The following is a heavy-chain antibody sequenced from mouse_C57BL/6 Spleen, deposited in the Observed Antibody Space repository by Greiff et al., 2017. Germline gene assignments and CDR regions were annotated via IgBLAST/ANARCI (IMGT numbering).Heavy chain of an antibody. V-gene: IGHV1-50*01. CDR2: VDPSDSYT. Sequence: QVQLKQPGAELVKPGASVKLSCKASGYTFTSYWMQWVKQRPGQGLEWIGEVDPSDSYTNYNQKFKGEATLTVDTSSSTAYMQLSILTAENTAVYYCAKRDDWYFDVWGTGTTVTVSS. J-gene: IGHJ1*03. CDR3: AKRDDWYFDV. CDR1: GYTFTSYW.